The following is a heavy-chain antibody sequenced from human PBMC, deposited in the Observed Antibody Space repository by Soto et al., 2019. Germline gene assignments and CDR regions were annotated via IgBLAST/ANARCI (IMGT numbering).Heavy chain of an antibody. J-gene: IGHJ5*02. Sequence: GGSLRLSCAASGFTFRSFTMNWVRQAPGKGLEWVSIISSNSAYIYYTDALRGRFTISRDNAKNSLHLQMNSLRAEDTAVYYCTRDASRDSSARGWFDPWGPGTLVTVSS. CDR2: ISSNSAYI. CDR3: TRDASRDSSARGWFDP. CDR1: GFTFRSFT. V-gene: IGHV3-21*01. D-gene: IGHD6-13*01.